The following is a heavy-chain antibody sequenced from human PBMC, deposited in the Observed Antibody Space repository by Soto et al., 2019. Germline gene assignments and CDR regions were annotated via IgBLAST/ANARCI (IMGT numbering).Heavy chain of an antibody. J-gene: IGHJ5*02. CDR2: ITDSGGST. V-gene: IGHV3-23*01. CDR3: AKVHWFAP. Sequence: GGSLRLSCAASGFTFSSYAMSWVRQAPGKGLEWVSTITDSGGSTFYGDSVKGRFTISRDNSQNTLYLQMNSLRAADTAVYYCAKVHWFAPWGRGTLVTVTS. CDR1: GFTFSSYA.